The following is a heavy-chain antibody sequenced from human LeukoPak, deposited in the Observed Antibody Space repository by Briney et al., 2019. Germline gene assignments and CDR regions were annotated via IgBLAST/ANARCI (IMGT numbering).Heavy chain of an antibody. J-gene: IGHJ4*02. CDR3: ARRRSYMVRGVIITPFDY. CDR1: GGSISSSNW. D-gene: IGHD3-10*01. Sequence: SETLSLTCAVSGGSISSSNWWSWVRQPPGKGPEWIGEIYHSGSTNYNPSLKSRVTISVDKSKNQFSLKLSSVTAADTAVYYCARRRSYMVRGVIITPFDYWGQGTLVTVSS. CDR2: IYHSGST. V-gene: IGHV4-4*02.